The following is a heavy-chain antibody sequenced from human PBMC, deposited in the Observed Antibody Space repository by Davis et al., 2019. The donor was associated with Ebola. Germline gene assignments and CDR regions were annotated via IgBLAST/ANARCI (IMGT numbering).Heavy chain of an antibody. CDR2: ISSSSSYI. D-gene: IGHD6-19*01. Sequence: PGGSLRLSCAASGFTFSSYSMNWVRQAPGKGLEWVSPISSSSSYIYYADSVKGRFTISRDNAKNSLYLQMNSLRAEDTAVYYCARVRVAGTVSGWFDPWGQGTLVTVSS. J-gene: IGHJ5*02. V-gene: IGHV3-21*01. CDR1: GFTFSSYS. CDR3: ARVRVAGTVSGWFDP.